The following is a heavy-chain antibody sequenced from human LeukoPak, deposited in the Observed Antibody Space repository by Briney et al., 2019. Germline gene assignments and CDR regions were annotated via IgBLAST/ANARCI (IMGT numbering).Heavy chain of an antibody. CDR3: ARPPKDGGYSYGYYY. CDR1: GYTFISYW. D-gene: IGHD5-18*01. J-gene: IGHJ4*02. V-gene: IGHV5-51*01. CDR2: IYPGDSDT. Sequence: GEPLKISCKGSGYTFISYWIGWVRQMPGKGLEWMGIIYPGDSDTRYSPSFQGQVTISVDKSISTAFLQWSSLKASDTAMYYCARPPKDGGYSYGYYYWGQGTLVTVSS.